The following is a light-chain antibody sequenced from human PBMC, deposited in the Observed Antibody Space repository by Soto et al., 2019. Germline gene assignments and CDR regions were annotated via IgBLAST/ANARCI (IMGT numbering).Light chain of an antibody. CDR2: GAS. CDR3: QQYGSSPYT. V-gene: IGKV3-20*01. Sequence: EIVLTQSPGTLSLSPGERATLSCRASQSVSSSYLAWYQQKPGQAPRLLIYGASSRATGIPDRFSGSASGTDFTLIISRLEPEDFAVYYCQQYGSSPYTFGQGTKVDIK. CDR1: QSVSSSY. J-gene: IGKJ2*01.